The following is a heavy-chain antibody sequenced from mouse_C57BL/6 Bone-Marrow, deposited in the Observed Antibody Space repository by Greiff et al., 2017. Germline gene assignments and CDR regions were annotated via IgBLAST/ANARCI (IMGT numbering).Heavy chain of an antibody. Sequence: EVQLMESGGDLVKPGGSLKLSCAASGFTFSSYGMSWVRQTPDKRLEWVATISSGGSYTYYPDSVKGRFTISRDNAKNTLYLQMSSLKTEDTAMYYCARQSFITTVVSYFDYWGQGTTLTVSS. D-gene: IGHD1-1*01. CDR1: GFTFSSYG. V-gene: IGHV5-6*01. J-gene: IGHJ2*01. CDR3: ARQSFITTVVSYFDY. CDR2: ISSGGSYT.